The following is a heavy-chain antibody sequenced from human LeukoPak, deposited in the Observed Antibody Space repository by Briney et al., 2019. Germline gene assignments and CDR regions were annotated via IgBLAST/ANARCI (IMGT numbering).Heavy chain of an antibody. V-gene: IGHV1-2*02. Sequence: ASVKVSCKASGYRFTGYYIHWARQAPGQGLEWMGWINPNSGGTNYAQKFQGRVTMTRDTSISTAYLEVSRLRSDDTDVYYCARKYDILTGQSNWFDPWGQGTLVTVSS. CDR3: ARKYDILTGQSNWFDP. CDR1: GYRFTGYY. CDR2: INPNSGGT. J-gene: IGHJ5*02. D-gene: IGHD3-9*01.